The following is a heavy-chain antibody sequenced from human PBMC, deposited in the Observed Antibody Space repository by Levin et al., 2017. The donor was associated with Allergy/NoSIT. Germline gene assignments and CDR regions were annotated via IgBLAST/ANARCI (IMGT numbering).Heavy chain of an antibody. CDR1: GGSFSGYY. CDR3: ARVGGSSGPDY. V-gene: IGHV4-34*01. D-gene: IGHD6-19*01. Sequence: SETLSLTCAVYGGSFSGYYWSWIRQPPGKGLECIGEINHSGSTNYNPSLKSRVTISVDTSKNQFSLKLSSVTAADTAVYYCARVGGSSGPDYWGQGTLVTVSS. CDR2: INHSGST. J-gene: IGHJ4*02.